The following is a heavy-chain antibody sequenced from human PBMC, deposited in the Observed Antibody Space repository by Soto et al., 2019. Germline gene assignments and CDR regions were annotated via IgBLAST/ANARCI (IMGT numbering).Heavy chain of an antibody. J-gene: IGHJ4*02. V-gene: IGHV4-59*01. CDR3: AREYSSFEY. Sequence: QVQLQESGPGLVKPSETLSLTCTVSGGSIGNYYWSWIRQPPGKGLEWIGYIHYSGSTSYHPSLESRVTILVDTSKNQLSLSLTSVTAADTAIYYCAREYSSFEYWGRGAQVTASS. D-gene: IGHD6-19*01. CDR1: GGSIGNYY. CDR2: IHYSGST.